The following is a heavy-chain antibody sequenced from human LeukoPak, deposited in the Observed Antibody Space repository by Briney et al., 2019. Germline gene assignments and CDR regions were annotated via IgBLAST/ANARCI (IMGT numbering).Heavy chain of an antibody. Sequence: GGSLRLSCAASGFTFSSYAMSWVRQAPGKGLEWVSAISGSGGSTYYADSVKGRFTISRDNSKDTLYLQMNSLRAEDTAVYYCASDIVATIAAYWGQGTLVTVSS. D-gene: IGHD5-12*01. CDR1: GFTFSSYA. CDR2: ISGSGGST. V-gene: IGHV3-23*01. CDR3: ASDIVATIAAY. J-gene: IGHJ4*02.